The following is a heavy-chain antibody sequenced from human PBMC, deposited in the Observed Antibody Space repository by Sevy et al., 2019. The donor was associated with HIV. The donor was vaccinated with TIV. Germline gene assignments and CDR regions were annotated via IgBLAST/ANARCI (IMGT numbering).Heavy chain of an antibody. V-gene: IGHV4-31*03. CDR3: ARETRYYDYVWGIDAFDI. CDR1: GGSISSGGYY. CDR2: IYYSGST. J-gene: IGHJ3*02. Sequence: SETLSLTCTVSGGSISSGGYYWSWIRQHPGKGLEWIGYIYYSGSTYYNPSLKSRVTISVDTSKNQFSLKLSSVTAADTAGYYCARETRYYDYVWGIDAFDIWGQGTMVTVSS. D-gene: IGHD3-16*01.